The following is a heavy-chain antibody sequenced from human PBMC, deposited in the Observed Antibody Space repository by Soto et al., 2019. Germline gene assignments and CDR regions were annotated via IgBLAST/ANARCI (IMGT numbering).Heavy chain of an antibody. CDR1: GYTFTSYG. CDR3: ARGARIVVVAATVAFDI. D-gene: IGHD2-15*01. CDR2: ISAYNGNT. J-gene: IGHJ3*02. V-gene: IGHV1-18*01. Sequence: GASVQVSCKASGYTFTSYGISWVRQAPGQGLEWMGWISAYNGNTNYAQKLQGRVTMTTDTSTSTAYMELRSLRSDDTAVYYCARGARIVVVAATVAFDIWGQGTMVTVSS.